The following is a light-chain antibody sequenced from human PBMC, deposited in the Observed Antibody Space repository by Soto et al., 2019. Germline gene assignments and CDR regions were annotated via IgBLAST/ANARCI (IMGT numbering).Light chain of an antibody. V-gene: IGKV3-15*01. CDR1: QSISTK. J-gene: IGKJ1*01. CDR3: QQHHNWPPWT. Sequence: EIVMTQSPATLSVSPGERATLSCRASQSISTKLAWYQQKPGQAPRLLIYDASTRATGLPARFSGGGSGTEFTLTISSLQSEDFAVYYCQQHHNWPPWTFGQGTKVELK. CDR2: DAS.